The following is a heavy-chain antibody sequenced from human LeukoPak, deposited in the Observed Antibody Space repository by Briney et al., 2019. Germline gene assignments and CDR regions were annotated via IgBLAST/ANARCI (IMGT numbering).Heavy chain of an antibody. CDR2: ISGSGAST. CDR3: TKEDPRFDP. CDR1: GFTFSSYA. J-gene: IGHJ5*02. V-gene: IGHV3-23*01. Sequence: AGGSLRLSCAASGFTFSSYAMSWVRQAPGKGLEWLSAISGSGASTHYADSVRGRFTISRDNSKSTLYLQMNSLRADDTAVYYCTKEDPRFDPWGQGTLVTASS.